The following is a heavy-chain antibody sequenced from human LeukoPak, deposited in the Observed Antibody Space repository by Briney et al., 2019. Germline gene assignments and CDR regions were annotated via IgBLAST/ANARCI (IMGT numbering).Heavy chain of an antibody. CDR1: GGSISSSSYY. CDR2: IYYSGST. V-gene: IGHV4-39*07. CDR3: ARVWDTAILFDY. Sequence: SETLSLTCTVSGGSISSSSYYWGWIRQPPGKGLEWIGSIYYSGSTYYNPSLKSRVTISVDTSKNQFSLKLSSVTAADTAVYYCARVWDTAILFDYWGQGTLVTVSS. J-gene: IGHJ4*02. D-gene: IGHD5-18*01.